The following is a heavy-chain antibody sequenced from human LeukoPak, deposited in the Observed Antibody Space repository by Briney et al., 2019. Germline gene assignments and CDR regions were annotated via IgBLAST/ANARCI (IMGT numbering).Heavy chain of an antibody. J-gene: IGHJ3*01. CDR3: AKARIAAAGTGAFDV. V-gene: IGHV3-23*01. Sequence: GGSLRLSCAASGFTFGNSWVHWVRQAPGKGLEWVSAFSATDGSAQYAESVKGRFTISRDNSKNSLYLQMNSLRDEDTAVYYCAKARIAAAGTGAFDVWGQGTMVTVSS. D-gene: IGHD6-13*01. CDR2: FSATDGSA. CDR1: GFTFGNSW.